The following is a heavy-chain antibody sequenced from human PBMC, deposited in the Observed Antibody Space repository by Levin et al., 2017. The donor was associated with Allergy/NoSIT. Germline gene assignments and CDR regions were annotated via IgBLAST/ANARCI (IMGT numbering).Heavy chain of an antibody. Sequence: GESLKISCAASGFTFSSYPMHWVRQAPGKGLEWVSVLYAGGKTYYTDSVKGRFTISRDNSKNTLYLQMTSLRAEDTAMYYCSIYSYGSLDFWGQGTMVTVSS. D-gene: IGHD5-18*01. CDR3: SIYSYGSLDF. V-gene: IGHV3-NL1*01. CDR1: GFTFSSYP. J-gene: IGHJ3*01. CDR2: LYAGGKT.